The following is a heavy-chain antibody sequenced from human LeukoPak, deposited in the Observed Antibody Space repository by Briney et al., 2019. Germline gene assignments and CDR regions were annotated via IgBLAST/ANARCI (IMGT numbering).Heavy chain of an antibody. CDR3: ARDLRSGSYYPFDY. CDR1: GGSISSGDYY. CDR2: IYYSGST. J-gene: IGHJ4*02. V-gene: IGHV4-30-4*01. D-gene: IGHD1-26*01. Sequence: SETLSLTCTVSGGSISSGDYYWSWIRQPPGKGLEWIGYIYYSGSTYYNPSLKSRVTISVDTSKNQFSLKLSSVTAADTAVYYCARDLRSGSYYPFDYWGQGTLVTVSS.